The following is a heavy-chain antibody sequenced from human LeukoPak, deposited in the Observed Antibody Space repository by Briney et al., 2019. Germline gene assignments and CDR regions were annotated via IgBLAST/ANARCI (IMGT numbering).Heavy chain of an antibody. CDR3: ARGATVTRYYYYYYYMDV. Sequence: ASVKVSCKASGYTFTGYYMHWVRQAPGQGLEWMGWINPNSGGTNYAQKFQGRVTMTRDTSISTACMELSRLRSDDTAVYYCARGATVTRYYYYYYYMDVWGKGTTVTVSS. CDR2: INPNSGGT. V-gene: IGHV1-2*02. D-gene: IGHD4-17*01. CDR1: GYTFTGYY. J-gene: IGHJ6*03.